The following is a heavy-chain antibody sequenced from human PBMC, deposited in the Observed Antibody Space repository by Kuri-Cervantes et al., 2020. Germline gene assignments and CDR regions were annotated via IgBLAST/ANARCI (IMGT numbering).Heavy chain of an antibody. D-gene: IGHD4-17*01. Sequence: ASVKVSCKASGYTFTSYGISWGRQAPGQGLEWIGWISAYNGDTNYAQKLQGRVTMTTDTSTSTAYMELRSLRSDETAVYYCASDLGATVTTGGYGGQGTLVTVSS. V-gene: IGHV1-18*01. CDR1: GYTFTSYG. CDR3: ASDLGATVTTGGY. J-gene: IGHJ4*02. CDR2: ISAYNGDT.